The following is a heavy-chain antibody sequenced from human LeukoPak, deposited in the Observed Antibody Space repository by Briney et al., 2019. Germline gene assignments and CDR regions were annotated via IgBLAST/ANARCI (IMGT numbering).Heavy chain of an antibody. CDR2: INHSGST. V-gene: IGHV4-34*01. J-gene: IGHJ4*02. CDR3: ARGNDDFDY. CDR1: GGSFSGYY. Sequence: SETVSLTCDVYGGSFSGYYWSWIRQPPGKGLEWIGEINHSGSTNYNPSLKSRVTISVDTSKNQFSLKLSPVTAADTAVYYCARGNDDFDYWGQGTLVTVSS. D-gene: IGHD1-1*01.